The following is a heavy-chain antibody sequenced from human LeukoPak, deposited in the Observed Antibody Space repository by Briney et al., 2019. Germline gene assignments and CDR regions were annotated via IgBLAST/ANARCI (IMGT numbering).Heavy chain of an antibody. Sequence: SETLSLTCTVSHHSISSNYYWGWIRQPPGKGLEWIGSIYHSGSTYYNPSLKSRVTISVDTSKNQFSLKLTSVTAADTAVYYCARSSGYMSYWGQGTLVTVSS. D-gene: IGHD3-22*01. V-gene: IGHV4-38-2*02. CDR1: HHSISSNYY. CDR2: IYHSGST. J-gene: IGHJ4*02. CDR3: ARSSGYMSY.